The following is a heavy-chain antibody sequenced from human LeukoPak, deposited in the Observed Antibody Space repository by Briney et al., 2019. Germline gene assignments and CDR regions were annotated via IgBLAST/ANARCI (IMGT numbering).Heavy chain of an antibody. Sequence: GGSLRLSCAASGFTFSNAWMSWVRQAPGKGLEWVSSISGSGNYIYNADSVKGRFTISRDNAKNSLYLQMNSLRAEDTAVYYCAGTARAYYYYMDVWGKGTTVTVSS. CDR2: ISGSGNYI. J-gene: IGHJ6*03. D-gene: IGHD2-21*02. CDR3: AGTARAYYYYMDV. CDR1: GFTFSNAW. V-gene: IGHV3-21*01.